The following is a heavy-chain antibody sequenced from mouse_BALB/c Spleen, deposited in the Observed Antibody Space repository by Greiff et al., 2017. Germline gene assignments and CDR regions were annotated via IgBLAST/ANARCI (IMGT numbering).Heavy chain of an antibody. V-gene: IGHV5-17*02. Sequence: EVQVVESGGGLVQPGGSLKLSCAASGFTFSSFGMHWVRQAPEKGLEWVAYISSGSSTIYYADTVKGRFTISRDNPKNTLFLQMSSLKSEDTAMYYCARRRYYFDYWGQGTTLTVSS. CDR3: ARRRYYFDY. J-gene: IGHJ2*01. D-gene: IGHD1-1*01. CDR2: ISSGSSTI. CDR1: GFTFSSFG.